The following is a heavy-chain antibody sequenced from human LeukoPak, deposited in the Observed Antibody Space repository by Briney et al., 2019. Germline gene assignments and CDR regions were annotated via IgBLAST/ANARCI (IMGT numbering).Heavy chain of an antibody. J-gene: IGHJ3*02. D-gene: IGHD1-26*01. CDR2: INHSGST. V-gene: IGHV4-34*01. Sequence: SETLSLTXAVYGGSFSGYYWSWIRQPPGKGLEWIGEINHSGSTNYNPSLKSRVTISVDTSKNQFSLKLSSVTAADTAVYYCARKLVGATMSGAFDIWGQGTMVTVSS. CDR3: ARKLVGATMSGAFDI. CDR1: GGSFSGYY.